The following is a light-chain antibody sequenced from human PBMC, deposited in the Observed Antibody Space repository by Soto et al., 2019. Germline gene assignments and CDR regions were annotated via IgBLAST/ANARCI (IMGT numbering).Light chain of an antibody. Sequence: DIQMTQSPSDMSASVGDRVTITCRASQDISNFLVWFQQRPGKVPKRLMYSANRLESGVPSRFSGSGSGTEFTLTISSLQPEDFATYYCLQHKSYPLTFGQGTKVDIK. J-gene: IGKJ1*01. CDR3: LQHKSYPLT. V-gene: IGKV1-17*03. CDR2: SAN. CDR1: QDISNF.